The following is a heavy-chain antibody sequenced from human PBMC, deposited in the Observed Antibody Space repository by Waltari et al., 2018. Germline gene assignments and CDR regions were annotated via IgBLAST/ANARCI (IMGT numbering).Heavy chain of an antibody. J-gene: IGHJ3*02. CDR3: TRGRGGTYNAFDI. Sequence: EVQLVESGGGLVQPGGSLRLSCAASGFTFSSYWMHWVRQAPGKGLVWGQHLRTDGTTTIYADSVKGRFTVSRDDAKNTLDLQMNSLRVDDTALYYCTRGRGGTYNAFDIWGQGTMVTVSS. CDR1: GFTFSSYW. V-gene: IGHV3-74*01. CDR2: LRTDGTTT. D-gene: IGHD3-16*01.